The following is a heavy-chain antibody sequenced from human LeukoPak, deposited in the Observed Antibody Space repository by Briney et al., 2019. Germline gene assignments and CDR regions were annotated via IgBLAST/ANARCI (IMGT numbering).Heavy chain of an antibody. J-gene: IGHJ3*02. CDR3: ARDMTTVTYAFDI. Sequence: NPSQTLSLTCTVSGGSISSGGYYWSWIRQHAGKGLEWIGYIYYSGSTYYNPSLKSRVTISVDTSKIQFSLKLSSVTAADTAVYYCARDMTTVTYAFDIWGQGTMVTVSS. V-gene: IGHV4-31*03. CDR2: IYYSGST. D-gene: IGHD4-11*01. CDR1: GGSISSGGYY.